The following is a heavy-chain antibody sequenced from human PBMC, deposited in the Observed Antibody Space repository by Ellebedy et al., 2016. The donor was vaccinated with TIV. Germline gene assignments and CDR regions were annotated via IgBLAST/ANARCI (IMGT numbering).Heavy chain of an antibody. CDR2: ITGSGSTI. Sequence: PGGSLRLSCAASGFTFSSYSMNWVRQAPGKGPEWVSYITGSGSTIYYADSLKGRFTVSRDNAENSLYLQMDSLRAEDTAVYYCARTEKGTFYFDYWGQGTLVTVSS. D-gene: IGHD2/OR15-2a*01. CDR1: GFTFSSYS. J-gene: IGHJ4*02. V-gene: IGHV3-48*04. CDR3: ARTEKGTFYFDY.